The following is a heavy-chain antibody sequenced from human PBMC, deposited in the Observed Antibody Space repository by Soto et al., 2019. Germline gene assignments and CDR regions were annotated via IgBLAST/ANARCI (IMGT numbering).Heavy chain of an antibody. Sequence: SETLSLTCTVSGGSISSGGYYWSWIRQHPGKGLEWIGYIYYSGSTYYNPSLKSRVTISVDTSKNQFSLKLSSVTAADTAVYYCARTPTDDYGGNSYYYGMDVWGQGTTVTVSS. CDR3: ARTPTDDYGGNSYYYGMDV. J-gene: IGHJ6*02. CDR1: GGSISSGGYY. D-gene: IGHD4-17*01. V-gene: IGHV4-31*03. CDR2: IYYSGST.